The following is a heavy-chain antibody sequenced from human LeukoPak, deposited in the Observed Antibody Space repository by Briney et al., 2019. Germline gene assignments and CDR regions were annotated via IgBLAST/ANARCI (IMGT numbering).Heavy chain of an antibody. CDR1: GGSISSGGYS. Sequence: SETLSLTCAVSGGSISSGGYSWSWIRQPPGKGLEWIGYIYHSGSTYYNPSLKSRVTISVDRSKNQFSLKLSSVTAADTAVYYCAREAPRGGSFFDPWGQGTLVTVSS. CDR3: AREAPRGGSFFDP. CDR2: IYHSGST. V-gene: IGHV4-30-2*01. J-gene: IGHJ5*02. D-gene: IGHD1-26*01.